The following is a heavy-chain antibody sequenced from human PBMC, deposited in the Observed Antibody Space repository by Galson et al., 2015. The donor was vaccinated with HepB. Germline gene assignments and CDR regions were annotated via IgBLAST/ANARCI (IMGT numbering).Heavy chain of an antibody. J-gene: IGHJ5*02. CDR2: ISSSSSYI. D-gene: IGHD3-10*01. Sequence: SLRLSCAASGFTFSSYSMNWVRQAPGKGLEGVSSISSSSSYIYYADSVKGRFTISRDNAKNSLYLQMNSLRAEDTAVYYCASRGLPAYWFDPWGQGTLVTVSS. CDR1: GFTFSSYS. CDR3: ASRGLPAYWFDP. V-gene: IGHV3-21*01.